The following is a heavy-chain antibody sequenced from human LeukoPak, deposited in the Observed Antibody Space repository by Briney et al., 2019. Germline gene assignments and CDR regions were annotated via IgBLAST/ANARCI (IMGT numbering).Heavy chain of an antibody. CDR1: GFTFSSYS. CDR3: AKESSGGWYFDY. Sequence: GGSLRLSCAASGFTFSSYSMNWVRQAPGKGLEWVSSIPASGGSTYYADSVKGRFTISRDNSKNSLYLQMNSLRAEDTAVYYCAKESSGGWYFDYWGQGTLVTVSS. CDR2: IPASGGST. D-gene: IGHD6-19*01. J-gene: IGHJ4*02. V-gene: IGHV3-23*01.